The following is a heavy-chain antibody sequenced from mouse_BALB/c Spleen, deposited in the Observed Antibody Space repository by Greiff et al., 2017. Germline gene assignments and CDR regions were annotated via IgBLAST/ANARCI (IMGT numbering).Heavy chain of an antibody. CDR2: INPYNGAT. V-gene: IGHV1-31*01. CDR3: ARLWPFDY. D-gene: IGHD1-1*02. Sequence: VQLKESGPELVKPGASVKISCKASGYSFTGYYMHWVKQSHVKSLEWIGRINPYNGATSYNQNFKDKASLTVDKSSSTAYMELHSLTSEDSAVYYCARLWPFDYWGQGTTLTVSS. CDR1: GYSFTGYY. J-gene: IGHJ2*01.